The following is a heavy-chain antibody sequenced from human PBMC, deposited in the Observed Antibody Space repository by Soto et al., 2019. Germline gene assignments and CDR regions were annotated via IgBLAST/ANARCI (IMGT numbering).Heavy chain of an antibody. CDR3: AKAHVLLWFGEPDHNWFDP. CDR1: GFTFSSYG. V-gene: IGHV3-30*18. D-gene: IGHD3-10*01. CDR2: ISYDGSNK. Sequence: PGGSLRLSCAASGFTFSSYGMHWVRQAPGKGLEWVAVISYDGSNKYYADPVKGRFTISRDNSKNTLYLQMNSLRAEDTAVYYCAKAHVLLWFGEPDHNWFDPWGQGTLVTVSS. J-gene: IGHJ5*02.